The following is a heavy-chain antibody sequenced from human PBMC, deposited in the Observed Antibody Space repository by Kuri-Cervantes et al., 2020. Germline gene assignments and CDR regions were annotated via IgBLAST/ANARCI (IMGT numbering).Heavy chain of an antibody. Sequence: GESLKISCAASGFTFSDCYMSWIRQAPGKGLEWVAVIWYDGSNKYYADSVKGRFTISRDNSKNTLYLQMNSLRAEDTAVYYCARMAYSGYDTFDYWGQGTLVTVSS. CDR1: GFTFSDCY. V-gene: IGHV3-33*08. CDR3: ARMAYSGYDTFDY. CDR2: IWYDGSNK. J-gene: IGHJ4*02. D-gene: IGHD5-12*01.